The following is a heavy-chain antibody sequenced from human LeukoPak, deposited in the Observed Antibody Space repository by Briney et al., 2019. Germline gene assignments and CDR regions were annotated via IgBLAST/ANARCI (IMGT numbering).Heavy chain of an antibody. CDR1: GYTFTGYY. CDR2: INPNSGGT. CDR3: ARRRSGSYFPDY. D-gene: IGHD1-26*01. Sequence: ASVKVSCKASGYTFTGYYMHWVRQAPGQGLEWMGWINPNSGGTNYAQKFQGRVTMTRDTSISTAYMELSRLRSDDTVVYYCARRRSGSYFPDYWGQGTLVTVSS. J-gene: IGHJ4*02. V-gene: IGHV1-2*02.